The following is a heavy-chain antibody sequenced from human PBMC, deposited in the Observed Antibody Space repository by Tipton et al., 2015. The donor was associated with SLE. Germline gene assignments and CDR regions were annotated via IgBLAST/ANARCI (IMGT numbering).Heavy chain of an antibody. V-gene: IGHV4-39*02. D-gene: IGHD2-15*01. Sequence: TLSLTCTVSGASISSNCYFWGWIRQPPGKGLDWIGSMYYSGTTGGSNYYNPSLESRVTMSVDASNNHFSLTLTSVTAADTAVYYCAREDVGVMVEASFDIWGQGTVVTVSS. CDR3: AREDVGVMVEASFDI. CDR2: MYYSGTTGGSN. CDR1: GASISSNCYF. J-gene: IGHJ3*02.